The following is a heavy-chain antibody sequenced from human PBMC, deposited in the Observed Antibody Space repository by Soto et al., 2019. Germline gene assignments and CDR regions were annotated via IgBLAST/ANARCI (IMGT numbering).Heavy chain of an antibody. V-gene: IGHV3-64*01. Sequence: GGSLRLSCAASGFTCSSAAMHWVLQAPGKGLEYVSAISSNGGSTYYANSVEGRFTISRDNSKNTLYLQMGSLRAEDMAVYYCASGGSGSYRQFDYWGQGTLVTVSS. J-gene: IGHJ4*02. CDR3: ASGGSGSYRQFDY. D-gene: IGHD3-10*01. CDR1: GFTCSSAA. CDR2: ISSNGGST.